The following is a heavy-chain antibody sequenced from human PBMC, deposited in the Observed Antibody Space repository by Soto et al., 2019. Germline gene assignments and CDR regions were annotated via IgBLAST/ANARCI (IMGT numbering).Heavy chain of an antibody. D-gene: IGHD3-3*01. J-gene: IGHJ6*02. CDR3: ARDNDVLEWSSAGYCGMDV. Sequence: SVKVSCKASGGTFSSYAISWVRQAPGQGLEWMGGIIPIFGTANYAQKFQGRVTITADESTSTAYMELSSLRSEDTAVYYCARDNDVLEWSSAGYCGMDVWGQGTTVTVSS. CDR2: IIPIFGTA. CDR1: GGTFSSYA. V-gene: IGHV1-69*13.